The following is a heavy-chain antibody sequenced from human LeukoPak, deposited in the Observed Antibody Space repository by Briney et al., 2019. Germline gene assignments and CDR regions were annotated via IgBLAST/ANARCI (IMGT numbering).Heavy chain of an antibody. J-gene: IGHJ4*02. D-gene: IGHD3-22*01. Sequence: KPGGSLRLSCAASGFTFSSYSMNWVRQAPGKGLEWVSSISSSSSYIYYADSVKGRFTISRDNAKNSLYLQMNSLRAEDTAVYYRARGDSSGYKGVTFDYWGQGTLVTVSS. CDR2: ISSSSSYI. CDR3: ARGDSSGYKGVTFDY. V-gene: IGHV3-21*01. CDR1: GFTFSSYS.